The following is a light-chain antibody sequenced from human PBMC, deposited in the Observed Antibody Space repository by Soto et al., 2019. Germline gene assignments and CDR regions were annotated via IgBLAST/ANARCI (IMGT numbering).Light chain of an antibody. Sequence: EIVFTQSPATLSLSPGERATLSCRASESVSSYLAWYQQKPGQAPRLLIYDASNRATDIPARFSGSGSGTDFTLTISSLEPEDFAVYYCQQRRTFGQGTKVDIK. J-gene: IGKJ1*01. CDR2: DAS. CDR3: QQRRT. CDR1: ESVSSY. V-gene: IGKV3-11*01.